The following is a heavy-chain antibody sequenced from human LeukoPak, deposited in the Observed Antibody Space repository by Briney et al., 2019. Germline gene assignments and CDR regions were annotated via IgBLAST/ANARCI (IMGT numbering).Heavy chain of an antibody. CDR2: ISSSGSTI. J-gene: IGHJ4*02. CDR3: ANTDYYGSGSYYGDY. D-gene: IGHD3-10*01. Sequence: QPGGSLRLSCAASGFTFSSYEMNWVRQAPGKGLEWVSYISSSGSTIYYADSVKGRFTISRDNAKNSLYLQMNSLRAEDTAVYYCANTDYYGSGSYYGDYWGQGTLVTVSS. CDR1: GFTFSSYE. V-gene: IGHV3-48*03.